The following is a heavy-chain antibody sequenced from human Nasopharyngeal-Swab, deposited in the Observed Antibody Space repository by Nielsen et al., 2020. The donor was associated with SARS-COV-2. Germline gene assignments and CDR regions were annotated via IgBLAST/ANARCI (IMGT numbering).Heavy chain of an antibody. CDR1: GFTLSNAW. CDR3: TTGIGITMMVSYYYYYGIDV. CDR2: IKSKTDGGTT. V-gene: IGHV3-15*01. D-gene: IGHD3-22*01. Sequence: GESLKISCAAPGFTLSNAWMSWVRQAPGKGLEWVGRIKSKTDGGTTEYAAPVKGRFTITRDDSKHTLYLQMNSLKNEDTAVYYCTTGIGITMMVSYYYYYGIDVWGQGTTVTVSS. J-gene: IGHJ6*02.